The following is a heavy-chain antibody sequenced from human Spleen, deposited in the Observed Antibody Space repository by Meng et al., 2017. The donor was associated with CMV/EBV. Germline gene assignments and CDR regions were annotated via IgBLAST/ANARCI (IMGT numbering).Heavy chain of an antibody. J-gene: IGHJ4*02. D-gene: IGHD3-22*01. CDR3: ASHPLAPSFYDCRSYHFDS. CDR1: YG. V-gene: IGHV1-18*01. Sequence: YGISWLRPPPAQRLELLCWISGDTGIPHYAQILRRIVTMTTDASTRTAYLKLRRLRSDDTAVFYCASHPLAPSFYDCRSYHFDSWGQGTLVTVSS. CDR2: ISGDTGIP.